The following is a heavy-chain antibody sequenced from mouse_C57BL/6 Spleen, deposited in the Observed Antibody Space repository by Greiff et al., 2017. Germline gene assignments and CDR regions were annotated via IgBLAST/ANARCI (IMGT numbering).Heavy chain of an antibody. Sequence: QVQLQQSGPELVKPGASVKLSCKASGYTFTSYDINWVKKRPGQGLEWIGWIYTRDGSTKYNEKFKGKATLTVDTSSSTAYMELHSLTSEDSAVYFCARSPLYYGSHYFDYWGQGTTLTVSS. CDR1: GYTFTSYD. J-gene: IGHJ2*01. V-gene: IGHV1-85*01. D-gene: IGHD1-1*01. CDR3: ARSPLYYGSHYFDY. CDR2: IYTRDGST.